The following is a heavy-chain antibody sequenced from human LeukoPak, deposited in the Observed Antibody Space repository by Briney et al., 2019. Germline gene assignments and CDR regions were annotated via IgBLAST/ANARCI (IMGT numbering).Heavy chain of an antibody. D-gene: IGHD6-13*01. CDR1: GYTFSSYG. J-gene: IGHJ5*02. CDR3: ARDFDSSSLFDP. V-gene: IGHV1-18*01. CDR2: ISGYNGNT. Sequence: ASVKVSCKASGYTFSSYGISWVRQAPGQGLEWMGWISGYNGNTKYAQGFQGRVTMTRDTYTNTAYMELRSLRSDDTAVYYCARDFDSSSLFDPWGQGTLVTVSS.